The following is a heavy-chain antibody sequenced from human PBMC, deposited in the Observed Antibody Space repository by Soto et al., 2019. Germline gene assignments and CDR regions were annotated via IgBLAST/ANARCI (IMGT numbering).Heavy chain of an antibody. Sequence: QLQESGPGLVKPSETLSLTCTVSGGSISSSSYYWGWIRQPPGKGLEWIGSIYYSGSTYYNPSLKSRVTISVDTSKNQFSLKLSSVTAADTAVYYCARQGITMVRGVKFDYWGQGTLVTVSS. CDR2: IYYSGST. D-gene: IGHD3-10*01. CDR3: ARQGITMVRGVKFDY. V-gene: IGHV4-39*01. J-gene: IGHJ4*02. CDR1: GGSISSSSYY.